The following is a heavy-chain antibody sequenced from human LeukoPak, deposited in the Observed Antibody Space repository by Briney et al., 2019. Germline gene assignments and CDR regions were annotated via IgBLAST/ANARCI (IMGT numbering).Heavy chain of an antibody. CDR3: ARGPAGNRLYYFDY. V-gene: IGHV3-7*01. D-gene: IGHD1-14*01. CDR2: IKQDGSEK. J-gene: IGHJ4*02. CDR1: GFTFSSYW. Sequence: GGSLRLSCAASGFTFSSYWMSWVRQAPGKGLEWVANIKQDGSEKYYVDSVKGRFTISRDNAKNSLYLQMNSLRAEDTAVYYCARGPAGNRLYYFDYWGQGTLVTVSS.